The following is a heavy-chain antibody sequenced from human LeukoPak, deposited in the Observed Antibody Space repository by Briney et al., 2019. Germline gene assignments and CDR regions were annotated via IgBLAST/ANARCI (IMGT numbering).Heavy chain of an antibody. J-gene: IGHJ4*02. V-gene: IGHV3-48*01. Sequence: GGSLRLSCAASGFTFSSYSMNWVRQAPGKGLEWVSYISSSSSTMYYADSVKGRFTISRDNAKNSLYLQMNSLRAEDTAVYYCARDSYTAMGNWGQGTLVTVSS. D-gene: IGHD5-18*01. CDR1: GFTFSSYS. CDR3: ARDSYTAMGN. CDR2: ISSSSSTM.